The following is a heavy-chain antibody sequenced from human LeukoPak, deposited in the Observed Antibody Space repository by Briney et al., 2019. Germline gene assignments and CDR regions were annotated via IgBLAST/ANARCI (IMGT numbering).Heavy chain of an antibody. D-gene: IGHD2-15*01. CDR2: IYYSGST. CDR1: GGSISSYY. V-gene: IGHV4-59*01. Sequence: SETLSLTCTVSGGSISSYYWSWIRQPPGKGLEWIGYIYYSGSTNYNPSLKSRVTISVDTSKNQFSLKLSSVTAADTAVYYCARGGGRDWFDPWGQGTLVAVSS. J-gene: IGHJ5*02. CDR3: ARGGGRDWFDP.